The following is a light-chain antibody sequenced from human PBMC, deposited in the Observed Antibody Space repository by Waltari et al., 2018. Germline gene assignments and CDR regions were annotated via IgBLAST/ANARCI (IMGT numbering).Light chain of an antibody. CDR1: QSLGNTY. Sequence: DVVLTQSPLSLPVTLGQPASISCRSSQSLGNTYLNWFQQRPGQSPRRLIYKVSNRDSGVPDRFSGSGSGTVFTLESSRVEAEDVGVYYCMQGTHWPYTFGQGTKLEIK. J-gene: IGKJ2*01. CDR2: KVS. V-gene: IGKV2-30*01. CDR3: MQGTHWPYT.